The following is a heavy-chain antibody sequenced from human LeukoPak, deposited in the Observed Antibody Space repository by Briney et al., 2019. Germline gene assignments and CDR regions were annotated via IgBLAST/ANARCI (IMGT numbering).Heavy chain of an antibody. Sequence: GGSLRLSCAASGFSFSDYYMSWIRQAPVKGLEWISYIDGSGSRIYYAESVRGRFTISRDNAKNSLYLQMNSLRAEDTAVYYCARVYSSSWATLPRHYYYYYMDVWGKGTTVTISS. V-gene: IGHV3-11*04. CDR3: ARVYSSSWATLPRHYYYYYMDV. CDR1: GFSFSDYY. CDR2: IDGSGSRI. J-gene: IGHJ6*03. D-gene: IGHD6-13*01.